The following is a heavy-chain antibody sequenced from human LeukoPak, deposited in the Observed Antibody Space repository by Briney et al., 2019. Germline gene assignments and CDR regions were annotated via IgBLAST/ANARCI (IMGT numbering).Heavy chain of an antibody. V-gene: IGHV4-59*08. CDR3: ARHSSGWTPDFDY. CDR2: IYYSGST. D-gene: IGHD6-19*01. J-gene: IGHJ4*02. Sequence: SETLSLTCTVSGGSISSYYWSWIRQPPGKGLEWIGYIYYSGSTNYNPSLKSRVTISVDTSKNQFSLKLSSVTAADTAVYYCARHSSGWTPDFDYWGQGTLVTVSS. CDR1: GGSISSYY.